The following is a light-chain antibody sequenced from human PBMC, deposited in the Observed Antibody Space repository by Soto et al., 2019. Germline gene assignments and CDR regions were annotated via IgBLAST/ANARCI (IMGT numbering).Light chain of an antibody. J-gene: IGKJ4*01. CDR3: QQRSVWPT. CDR1: QPVYIQ. CDR2: GAS. V-gene: IGKV3-11*01. Sequence: DIVLTQSPGSLSLSPGDRATLSCGTSQPVYIQSLTWYQQKPGQAPRLLIYGASRRATGIPARFSGSGSGTDFTLTISSLEPEDFAVYYCQQRSVWPTFGGGTKVDIK.